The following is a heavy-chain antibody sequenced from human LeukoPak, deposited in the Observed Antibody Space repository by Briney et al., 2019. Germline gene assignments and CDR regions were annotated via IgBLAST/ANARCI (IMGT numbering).Heavy chain of an antibody. Sequence: SVKVSCKASGGAFSSYAISWVRQAPGQGLEWMGGIVPIFGTANYAQKFQGRVTITADESTSTAYMELSSLRSEDTAVYYCARGHYDFWSGDYYYGMDVWGQGTTVTVSS. CDR3: ARGHYDFWSGDYYYGMDV. V-gene: IGHV1-69*13. CDR2: IVPIFGTA. CDR1: GGAFSSYA. D-gene: IGHD3-3*01. J-gene: IGHJ6*02.